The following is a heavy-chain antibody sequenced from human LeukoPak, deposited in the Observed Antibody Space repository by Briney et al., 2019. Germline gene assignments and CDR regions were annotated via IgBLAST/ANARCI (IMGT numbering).Heavy chain of an antibody. CDR2: MNPNSGNT. Sequence: ASVKVSCKASGYTFTSYDINWVRQATGQGLEWMGWMNPNSGNTGYAQKSQGRVTMTRNTSISTAYMELSGLRSEDTAVCYCARGRIFGVVNYYYYGMDVWGQGTTVTVSS. J-gene: IGHJ6*02. CDR3: ARGRIFGVVNYYYYGMDV. V-gene: IGHV1-8*01. CDR1: GYTFTSYD. D-gene: IGHD3-3*01.